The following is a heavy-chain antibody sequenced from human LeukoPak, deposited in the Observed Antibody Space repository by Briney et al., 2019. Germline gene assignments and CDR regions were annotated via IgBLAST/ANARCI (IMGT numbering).Heavy chain of an antibody. V-gene: IGHV3-53*01. CDR1: GFSVSSKY. Sequence: PGGSLRLSCAASGFSVSSKYMSWVRQAPGKGLEWVSVICRDGRTYYADSVKGRFTISRDNSKNTLYLQMNSLRAEDTALYYCATESGYFDSGGYFDSWGQGTLVTVSS. CDR2: ICRDGRT. J-gene: IGHJ4*02. CDR3: ATESGYFDSGGYFDS. D-gene: IGHD3-22*01.